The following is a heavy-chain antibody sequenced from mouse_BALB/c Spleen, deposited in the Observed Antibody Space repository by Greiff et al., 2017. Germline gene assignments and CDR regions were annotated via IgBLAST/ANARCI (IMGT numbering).Heavy chain of an antibody. CDR1: GYSITSGYY. CDR2: ISYDGSN. Sequence: EVQLQESGPGLVKPSQSLSLTCSVTGYSITSGYYWNWIRQFPGNKLEWMGYISYDGSNNYNPSLKNRISITRDTSKNQFFLKLNSVTTEDTATYYCARFGYDVAWFAYWGQGTLVTVSA. J-gene: IGHJ3*01. V-gene: IGHV3-6*02. D-gene: IGHD2-2*01. CDR3: ARFGYDVAWFAY.